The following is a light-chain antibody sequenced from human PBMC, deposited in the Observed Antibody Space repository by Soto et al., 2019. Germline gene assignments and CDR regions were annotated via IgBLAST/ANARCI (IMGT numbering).Light chain of an antibody. V-gene: IGKV3-20*01. J-gene: IGKJ1*01. CDR2: RSS. CDR3: QQYDISPRT. Sequence: EIVLTQSPGTLSLSPGERATLSCRASQSLNSFYLAWYQQKPGQAPRLLIYRSSNKATGIPHRFSGSGSGTDFTLTISRLDPEDFALYYCQQYDISPRTFGQGTKVEVK. CDR1: QSLNSFY.